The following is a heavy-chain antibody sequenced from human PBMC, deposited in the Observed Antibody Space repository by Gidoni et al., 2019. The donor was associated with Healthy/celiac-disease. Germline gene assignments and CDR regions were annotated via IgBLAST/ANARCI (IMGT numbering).Heavy chain of an antibody. J-gene: IGHJ4*02. Sequence: EVQLVESGGGLVQPGGSLRLSCAASGFTLSSYWMHWVRQAPGKGLVWVSRINSDGSSTSQAGSVKGRFTISRDNAKNTLYLQMNSLRAEDTAVYYCARGYSSSYFDYWGQGTLVTVSS. V-gene: IGHV3-74*01. CDR1: GFTLSSYW. CDR2: INSDGSST. CDR3: ARGYSSSYFDY. D-gene: IGHD6-6*01.